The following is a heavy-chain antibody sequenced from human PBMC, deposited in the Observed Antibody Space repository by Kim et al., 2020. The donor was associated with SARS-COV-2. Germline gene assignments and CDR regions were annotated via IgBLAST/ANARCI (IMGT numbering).Heavy chain of an antibody. V-gene: IGHV3-74*01. Sequence: GGSLRLSCAASGFTFSRYWMHWVRQAPGKGLVWVSRINPEATTITYADSVRGRFTISRDNAKNTLYLQMNSLRVEDSAVYHCTMDLTGTDDYWGQGALVT. CDR1: GFTFSRYW. CDR2: INPEATTI. J-gene: IGHJ4*02. D-gene: IGHD1-1*01. CDR3: TMDLTGTDDY.